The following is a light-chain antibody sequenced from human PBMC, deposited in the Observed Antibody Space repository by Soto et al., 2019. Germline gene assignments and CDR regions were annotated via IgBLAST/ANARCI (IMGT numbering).Light chain of an antibody. CDR1: QGISSY. V-gene: IGKV1-9*01. J-gene: IGKJ2*01. CDR3: QHLNTYPPYT. CDR2: TAS. Sequence: DIQLTQSPSFLSASVGDRVTITCRASQGISSYLAWYQQEPGKAPKLLIYTASTLQSGVPSRFSGSGSGTKFTLTISSLQPEDFATYYCQHLNTYPPYTFGQGTKLEI.